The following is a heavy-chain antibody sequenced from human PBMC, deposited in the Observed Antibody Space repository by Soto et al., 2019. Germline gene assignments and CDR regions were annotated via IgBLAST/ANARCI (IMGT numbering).Heavy chain of an antibody. CDR3: VRILVPEFWFDP. D-gene: IGHD2-2*01. V-gene: IGHV4-30-2*01. CDR2: IYHTGST. CDR1: GASISSGTYS. Sequence: QLQLQESGSGLVKPSETLSLTCAVSGASISSGTYSWSWIRQPPGEGLEWIGYIYHTGSTHYNPSLTSRVTISVDRSKNQFSLELSSVTAADTAVYYCVRILVPEFWFDPWGQGTLVTVSS. J-gene: IGHJ5*02.